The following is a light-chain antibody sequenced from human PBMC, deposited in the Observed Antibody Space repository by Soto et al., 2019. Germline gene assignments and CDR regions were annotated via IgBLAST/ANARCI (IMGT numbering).Light chain of an antibody. CDR2: DAS. V-gene: IGKV3-11*01. Sequence: EIVLTQSPATLSLSPWERATLSCMASQTVSSYLLWYQQKPGQAPRLLIYDASNRASGTPARFSGSGSETDFTLTISSLEPEDFAVYYCQHRMNWPLTFGQGTRLEIK. CDR3: QHRMNWPLT. J-gene: IGKJ5*01. CDR1: QTVSSY.